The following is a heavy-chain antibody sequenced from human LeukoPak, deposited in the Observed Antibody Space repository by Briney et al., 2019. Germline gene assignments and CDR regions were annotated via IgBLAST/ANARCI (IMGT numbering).Heavy chain of an antibody. CDR3: AREGHLWFGELLPMDV. Sequence: GGSLRLSCAASGFTFSSYSMNWVRQAPGKGLEWVSSISSSSSYIYYADSVKGRFTISRDNAKNSLYLQMNSLRAEDTAVYYCAREGHLWFGELLPMDVWGQGTTVTVSS. D-gene: IGHD3-10*01. J-gene: IGHJ6*02. CDR2: ISSSSSYI. CDR1: GFTFSSYS. V-gene: IGHV3-21*01.